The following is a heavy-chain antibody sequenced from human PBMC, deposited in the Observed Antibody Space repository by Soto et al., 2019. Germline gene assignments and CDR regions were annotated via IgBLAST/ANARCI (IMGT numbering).Heavy chain of an antibody. CDR3: ARQYCSGGSCYWRPTWFDP. D-gene: IGHD2-15*01. J-gene: IGHJ5*02. Sequence: QVQLQQWGAGLLKPSETLSLTCAVYGGSFSGYYWSWIRQPPGKGLEWIGEINHSGSTNYNPSLKSRVTISVDTSKNQFSLKLSSVTAADTAVYYCARQYCSGGSCYWRPTWFDPWGQGTLVTVSS. CDR1: GGSFSGYY. V-gene: IGHV4-34*01. CDR2: INHSGST.